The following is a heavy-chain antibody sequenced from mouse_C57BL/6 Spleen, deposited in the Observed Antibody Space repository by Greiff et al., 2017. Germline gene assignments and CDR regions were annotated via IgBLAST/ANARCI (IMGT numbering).Heavy chain of an antibody. CDR1: GYTFTSYW. D-gene: IGHD1-1*01. CDR3: ARDGSRDFNWDYYAMDY. CDR2: IHPNSGST. J-gene: IGHJ4*01. Sequence: QVQLQQPGAELVKPGASVKLSCKASGYTFTSYWMHWVKQRPGQGLEWIGMIHPNSGSTNYNEKIKSKATLTVDKSSSTAYMQLSSLTSEDSAVYYCARDGSRDFNWDYYAMDYWGQGTSVTVSS. V-gene: IGHV1-64*01.